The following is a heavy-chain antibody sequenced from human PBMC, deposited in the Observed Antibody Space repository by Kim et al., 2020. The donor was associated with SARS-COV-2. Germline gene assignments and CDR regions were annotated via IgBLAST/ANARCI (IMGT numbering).Heavy chain of an antibody. D-gene: IGHD5-18*01. CDR2: ISYDGSNK. V-gene: IGHV3-30*18. J-gene: IGHJ4*02. CDR3: AKDGGYSYEEDYFDY. Sequence: GGSLRLSCAASGFTFSSYGMHWVRQAPGKGLEWVAVISYDGSNKYYADSVKGRFTISRDNSKNTLYLQMNSLRAEDTAVYYCAKDGGYSYEEDYFDYWGQGTLVTVSS. CDR1: GFTFSSYG.